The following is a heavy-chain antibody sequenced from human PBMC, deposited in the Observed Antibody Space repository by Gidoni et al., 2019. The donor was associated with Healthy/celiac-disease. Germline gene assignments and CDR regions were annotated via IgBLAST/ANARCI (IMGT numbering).Heavy chain of an antibody. V-gene: IGHV5-51*01. CDR1: GYSFTRSW. CDR3: ARQEKGYSYGLGYYYYYGMDV. D-gene: IGHD5-18*01. Sequence: EVQLVQSGAEVKKPGESLTISCKGSGYSFTRSWLGWLRQMPGKGLEWMGIIYPGDSDTRYSPSFQGQVTISADKSISTAYLQWSSLKASDTAMYYCARQEKGYSYGLGYYYYYGMDVWGQGTTVTVSS. J-gene: IGHJ6*02. CDR2: IYPGDSDT.